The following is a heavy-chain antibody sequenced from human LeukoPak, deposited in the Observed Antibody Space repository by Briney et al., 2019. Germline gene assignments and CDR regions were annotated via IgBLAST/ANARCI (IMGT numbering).Heavy chain of an antibody. J-gene: IGHJ5*02. CDR2: IYYSGST. CDR1: GGSISSGDYY. V-gene: IGHV4-30-4*01. Sequence: SQTLSLTCTVSGGSISSGDYYWSWIRQPPGEGLEWIGYIYYSGSTYYNPSLKSRVTISVDTSKNQFSLKLSSVTAADTAVYYCARTDSGVYLRCFAPGGQEPLVTFS. CDR3: ARTDSGVYLRCFAP. D-gene: IGHD3-22*01.